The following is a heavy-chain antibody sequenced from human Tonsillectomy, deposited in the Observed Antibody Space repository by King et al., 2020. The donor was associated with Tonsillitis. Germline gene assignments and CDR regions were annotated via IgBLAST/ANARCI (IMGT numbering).Heavy chain of an antibody. CDR1: GYTLSELS. J-gene: IGHJ6*02. Sequence: VQLVQSGAEVRKPGASVKVSCRVFGYTLSELSIHWVRQAPGEGLEWMGGFDRDEGKRMYAQNFQGSVTLTEDTSRDTAYMEFSNLRSEDTAVYYCATDLGAILGVVQHYYYYGLDVWGQGTTVTVSS. V-gene: IGHV1-24*01. CDR2: FDRDEGKR. D-gene: IGHD3-3*01. CDR3: ATDLGAILGVVQHYYYYGLDV.